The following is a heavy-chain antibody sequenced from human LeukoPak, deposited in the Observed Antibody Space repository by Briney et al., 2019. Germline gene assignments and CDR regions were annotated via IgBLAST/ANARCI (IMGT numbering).Heavy chain of an antibody. V-gene: IGHV3-21*01. CDR1: GFTFSTFG. CDR2: ISSSSTYI. J-gene: IGHJ1*01. D-gene: IGHD6-19*01. Sequence: NPGGSLRLSCAASGFTFSTFGMSWVRQAPGKGLEWVSCISSSSTYIYYATSVKGRFTISRDNAKNSLFLQMNSLRAEDTAIYYCAKVQDGSFWYEYFQHWGQGTLVTVSS. CDR3: AKVQDGSFWYEYFQH.